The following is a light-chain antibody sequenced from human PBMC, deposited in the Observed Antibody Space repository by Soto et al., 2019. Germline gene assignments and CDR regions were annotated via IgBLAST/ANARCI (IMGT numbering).Light chain of an antibody. J-gene: IGKJ1*01. Sequence: DIVLTQSPATLSLSPGARVTVFCRASQSVSSSLAWYQQKPGHAPRLLISDTSDSATGIPARFVGRGSGTDFNLTINSLEPEDSAVYFCQQRSTWPLGTFGQGTKVDIK. CDR2: DTS. V-gene: IGKV3-11*01. CDR1: QSVSSS. CDR3: QQRSTWPLGT.